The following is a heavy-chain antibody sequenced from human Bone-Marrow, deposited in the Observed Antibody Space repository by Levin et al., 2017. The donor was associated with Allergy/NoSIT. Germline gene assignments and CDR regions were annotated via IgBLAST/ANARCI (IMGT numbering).Heavy chain of an antibody. V-gene: IGHV6-1*01. Sequence: SQTLSLTCAISGDSFSGNSAAWSWIRQSPSRGLEWLGRTYYRSKWFSDYALSVKSRVIINPDTSRNHFSLQLNSVTPEDTAVYYCAREAVAGTWWFDPWDQGTLVTVSS. CDR1: GDSFSGNSAA. CDR3: AREAVAGTWWFDP. D-gene: IGHD6-19*01. CDR2: TYYRSKWFS. J-gene: IGHJ5*02.